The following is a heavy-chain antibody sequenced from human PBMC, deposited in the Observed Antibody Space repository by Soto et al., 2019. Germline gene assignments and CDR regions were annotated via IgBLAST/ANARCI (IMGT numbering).Heavy chain of an antibody. CDR1: GFTFSSYA. Sequence: EVQLLESGGGLVQPGGSLRLSCAASGFTFSSYAMSWVRQAPGKGLEWVSAISGSGGSTYYADSVKGRFTISRDNSKNTLYLQMNSLRAEDTAVYYCAKDRGHRGGPYYYGMDVWGQGTTVTVSS. V-gene: IGHV3-23*01. J-gene: IGHJ6*02. D-gene: IGHD3-16*01. CDR2: ISGSGGST. CDR3: AKDRGHRGGPYYYGMDV.